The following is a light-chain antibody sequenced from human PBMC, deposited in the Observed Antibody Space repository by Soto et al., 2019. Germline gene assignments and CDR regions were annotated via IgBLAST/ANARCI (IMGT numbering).Light chain of an antibody. J-gene: IGKJ1*01. CDR2: GVS. V-gene: IGKV3-20*01. CDR1: QTVNRNY. CDR3: QQYIDSPRT. Sequence: EIILTQSPGTLALSPGDGATLSCSASQTVNRNYLAWYHQRPGQPPRLLIYGVSNRASGVPDRFSGDGSGTEFTLTIGRLDPDDFGVYYCQQYIDSPRTFGQGTRVEVK.